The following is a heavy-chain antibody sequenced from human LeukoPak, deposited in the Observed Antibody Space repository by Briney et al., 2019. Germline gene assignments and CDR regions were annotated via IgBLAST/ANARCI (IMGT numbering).Heavy chain of an antibody. D-gene: IGHD3-22*01. CDR3: AKEFSYDSSGYYSADAFDI. V-gene: IGHV3-9*01. CDR1: GLPFEDYA. J-gene: IGHJ3*02. Sequence: GGPLRLSCEASGLPFEDYAMHWSRQAPGKGRGWVPALRWNRGSIGYADSVKGRFTFSRDNAKNSLYLQMNSLRAEDTALYYCAKEFSYDSSGYYSADAFDIWGQGTMVTVSS. CDR2: LRWNRGSI.